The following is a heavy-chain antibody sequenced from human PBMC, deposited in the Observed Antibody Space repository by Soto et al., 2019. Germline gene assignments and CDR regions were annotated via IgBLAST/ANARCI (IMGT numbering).Heavy chain of an antibody. CDR1: GFTFSSYG. J-gene: IGHJ4*02. V-gene: IGHV3-30*18. CDR2: ISYDGSNK. Sequence: QVPLVESGGGVVQPGRSLRLSCAASGFTFSSYGMHWVRQAPGKGLEWVAVISYDGSNKYYADSVKGRFTISRDNSKNTLYLQMNSLRAEDTAVYYCAKVTSVNDYWGQGTLVTVSS. CDR3: AKVTSVNDY.